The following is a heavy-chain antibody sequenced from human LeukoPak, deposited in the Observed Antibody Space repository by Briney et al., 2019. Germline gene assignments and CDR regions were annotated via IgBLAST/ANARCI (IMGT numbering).Heavy chain of an antibody. Sequence: PSETLSLTCTVSGGSMNNYYWIWIRQPPGRGLEWIGYIHDTGSTNHKLSLKSRVTISLDTSKKQVSLRLNSVTAADTAVYYCARDTYYHGSGSYNYWGQGTLVTVSS. J-gene: IGHJ4*02. V-gene: IGHV4-4*08. D-gene: IGHD3-10*01. CDR2: IHDTGST. CDR3: ARDTYYHGSGSYNY. CDR1: GGSMNNYY.